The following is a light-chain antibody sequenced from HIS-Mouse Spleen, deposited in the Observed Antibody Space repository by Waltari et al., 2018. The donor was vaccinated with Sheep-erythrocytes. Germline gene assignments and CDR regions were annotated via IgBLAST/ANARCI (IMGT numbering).Light chain of an antibody. CDR2: EGS. Sequence: QSALTQPASVSGSPGQSITISCTGTSSDVGGYNLVSWYQQHPGKAPKLMIDEGSKRPSVVSNRFSGSKSGNTASLTISGLQAEDEADYYCCSYAGSSTPWVFGGGTKLTVL. CDR1: SSDVGGYNL. J-gene: IGLJ3*02. CDR3: CSYAGSSTPWV. V-gene: IGLV2-23*01.